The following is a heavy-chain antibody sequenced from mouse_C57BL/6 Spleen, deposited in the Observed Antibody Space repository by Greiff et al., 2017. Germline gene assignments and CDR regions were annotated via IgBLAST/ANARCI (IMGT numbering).Heavy chain of an antibody. CDR2: INPNNGGT. D-gene: IGHD4-1*01. CDR1: GYTFTDYY. Sequence: VQLQQSGPELVKPGASVKISCKASGYTFTDYYMNWVKQSHGKSLEWLGDINPNNGGTSYNQKFKGKATWTVERSSSTAYMELRSLTSEDSAVYYWARSPFWEWGFADWGQGTLVTVSA. J-gene: IGHJ3*01. CDR3: ARSPFWEWGFAD. V-gene: IGHV1-26*01.